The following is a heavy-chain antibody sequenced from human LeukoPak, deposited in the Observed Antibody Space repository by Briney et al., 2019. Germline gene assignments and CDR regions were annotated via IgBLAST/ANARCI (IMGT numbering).Heavy chain of an antibody. CDR2: INHSGST. CDR1: GGSISGYY. D-gene: IGHD3-10*01. V-gene: IGHV4-34*01. CDR3: ARVGGSVGDY. J-gene: IGHJ4*02. Sequence: PSETLSLTCAVYGGSISGYYWSWIRQPPTKGLEWNGEINHSGSTNYNPSLKSRVTISVDTSKNQSSLKLSCVTAADTAVYYCARVGGSVGDYWGQGNLVSVSS.